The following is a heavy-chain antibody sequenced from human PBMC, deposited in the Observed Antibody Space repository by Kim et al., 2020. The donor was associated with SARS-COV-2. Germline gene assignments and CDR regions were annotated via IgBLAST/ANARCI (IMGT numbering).Heavy chain of an antibody. CDR2: IYHSGST. CDR1: GGSISSSNW. V-gene: IGHV4-4*02. CDR3: SRTNSSGWYGSDYYGMDV. J-gene: IGHJ6*01. D-gene: IGHD6-19*01. Sequence: SETLSLTCAVSGGSISSSNWWSWVRQPPGKRLEWIGGIYHSGSTNYNTSLKSRVTISVDKSNNQFSLKLISVTAADTTVYYCSRTNSSGWYGSDYYGMDV.